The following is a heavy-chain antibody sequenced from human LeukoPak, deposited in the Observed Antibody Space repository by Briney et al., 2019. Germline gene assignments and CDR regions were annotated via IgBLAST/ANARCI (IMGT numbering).Heavy chain of an antibody. J-gene: IGHJ6*03. CDR3: ARAVRYYYYMDV. V-gene: IGHV4-61*02. Sequence: SETLSLTCTVSGGSISSGSYYWSWIRQPAGKGLEWIGRIYTSGSTNYNPSLKSRVTISVDTSKNQFSLKLSSVTAADTAVYYCARAVRYYYYMDVWGKGTTVTISS. CDR2: IYTSGST. CDR1: GGSISSGSYY.